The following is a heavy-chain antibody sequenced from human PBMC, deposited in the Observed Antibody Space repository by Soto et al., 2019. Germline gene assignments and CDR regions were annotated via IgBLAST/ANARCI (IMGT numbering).Heavy chain of an antibody. CDR2: IYTGGST. D-gene: IGHD3-22*01. V-gene: IGHV3-66*04. CDR3: ARLMGDYYYDSSGTHHSPAEHPFDY. Sequence: PGGSLRLSCAASGFTVSSNYMSWVRQAPGKGLEWVSVIYTGGSTYYADSVKGRFTISRDNSKNTLYLQMNSLKASDTAMYYCARLMGDYYYDSSGTHHSPAEHPFDYWGQGTLVTVSS. CDR1: GFTVSSNY. J-gene: IGHJ4*02.